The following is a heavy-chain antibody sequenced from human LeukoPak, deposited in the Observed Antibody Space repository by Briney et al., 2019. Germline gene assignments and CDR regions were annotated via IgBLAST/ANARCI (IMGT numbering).Heavy chain of an antibody. D-gene: IGHD6-19*01. J-gene: IGHJ4*02. V-gene: IGHV3-7*01. CDR2: IKQDGSEK. CDR3: ARYATVAAHRDFDY. Sequence: GGSLRLSCAASGFTSSSYWMTWVRQAPGKGLEWVANIKQDGSEKNYVDSEKGRFTISRDNAKTSLYLQMNSLRAEDTAVYYCARYATVAAHRDFDYWGQGTLVTVSS. CDR1: GFTSSSYW.